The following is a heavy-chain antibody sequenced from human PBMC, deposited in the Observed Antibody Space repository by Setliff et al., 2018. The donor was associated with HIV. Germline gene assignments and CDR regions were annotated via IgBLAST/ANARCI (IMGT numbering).Heavy chain of an antibody. J-gene: IGHJ4*02. V-gene: IGHV3-43*01. CDR1: GFTFDDYT. CDR2: IDWSGDKT. D-gene: IGHD3-16*01. CDR3: AKTTGSVLGTYYFDY. Sequence: PGGSLRLSCAASGFTFDDYTMHWVRQAPGKNLEWVSLIDWSGDKTYYADSVNGRFTISRDNSKETLFLQMHSLRPEDTALYYCAKTTGSVLGTYYFDYWGQGTLVTVSS.